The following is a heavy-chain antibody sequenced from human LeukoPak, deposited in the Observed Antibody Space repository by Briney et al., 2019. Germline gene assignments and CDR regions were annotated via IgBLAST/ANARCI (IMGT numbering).Heavy chain of an antibody. CDR1: GYTFTSYD. J-gene: IGHJ6*02. CDR3: ARGRSCSSTSCYLPPYYYYGMDV. V-gene: IGHV1-8*01. CDR2: MNPNSGNT. D-gene: IGHD2-2*01. Sequence: ASVKVSCTASGYTFTSYDINWVRQATGQGLGWMGWMNPNSGNTGYAQKFQGRVTMTRNTSISTAYMELSSLRSEDTAVYYCARGRSCSSTSCYLPPYYYYGMDVWGQGTTVTVSS.